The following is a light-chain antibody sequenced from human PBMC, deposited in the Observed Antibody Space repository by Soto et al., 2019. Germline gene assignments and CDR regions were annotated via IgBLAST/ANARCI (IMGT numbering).Light chain of an antibody. V-gene: IGKV1-33*01. Sequence: DIQMTQSPSSLSASVGDRVTITCQASQNIYNYLNWYQQKPGKAPNLLIYAASNLETGVPSRFSGSGSGTYFTFTISSLQPEDIATYYCQQYDNFPYNFGQGTKLAIK. J-gene: IGKJ2*01. CDR2: AAS. CDR1: QNIYNY. CDR3: QQYDNFPYN.